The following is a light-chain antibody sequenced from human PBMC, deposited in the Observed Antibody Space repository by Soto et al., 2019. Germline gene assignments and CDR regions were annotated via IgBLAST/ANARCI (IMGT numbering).Light chain of an antibody. J-gene: IGKJ4*01. Sequence: EIAMTQSPATLSVSPGARAALSCRASQTLSNNLAWYQQKPAQAPRLLIYDASTRATGIPARFSGSGSGTEFTLIISSLQSEDFAVYYCQQYNNLPLTVGGGTKVEIK. CDR3: QQYNNLPLT. V-gene: IGKV3-15*01. CDR1: QTLSNN. CDR2: DAS.